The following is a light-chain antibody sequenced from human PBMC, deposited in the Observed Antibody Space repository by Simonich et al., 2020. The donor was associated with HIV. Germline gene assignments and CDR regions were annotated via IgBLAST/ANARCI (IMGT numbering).Light chain of an antibody. J-gene: IGKJ2*01. CDR3: MQALQTPMYT. CDR2: LGS. CDR1: QSLLHSTGYNY. Sequence: DIVMTQSPLSLPVTPGEPASISCRSSQSLLHSTGYNYLDWFLQKPVPSPQLLIYLGSNRAYGVPDRISGRGSGTDFTLKISRVEAEDVGVHYCMQALQTPMYTFGQGTKLEIK. V-gene: IGKV2-28*01.